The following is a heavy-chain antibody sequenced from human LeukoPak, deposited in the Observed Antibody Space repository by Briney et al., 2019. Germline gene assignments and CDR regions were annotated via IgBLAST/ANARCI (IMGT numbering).Heavy chain of an antibody. V-gene: IGHV3-33*01. CDR1: GFTFSSYG. D-gene: IGHD3-9*01. Sequence: GGSLRLSCAASGFTFSSYGMHWVRQAPGKGLEWVAVIWYDGSNKYYADSVKGRFTISRDNSKNTLYLQMNSLRAEDTAVCYCARQDPKTGYLDYWGQGTLVTVSS. CDR3: ARQDPKTGYLDY. J-gene: IGHJ4*02. CDR2: IWYDGSNK.